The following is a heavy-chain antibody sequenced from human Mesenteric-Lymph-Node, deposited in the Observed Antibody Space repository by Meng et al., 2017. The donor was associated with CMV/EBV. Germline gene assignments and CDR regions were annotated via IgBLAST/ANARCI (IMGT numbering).Heavy chain of an antibody. V-gene: IGHV4-34*01. J-gene: IGHJ4*02. CDR1: GGSFSGYY. Sequence: WGARLLKPSGTLSPPCAVYGGSFSGYYWSLIRQPPGKGLEWIGEINHSGSTNYNPSLKSRVTISVATSKNQFSLKLSSVTAADTAVYYCARHQRWLKSEGGFNYWGQGTLVTVSS. D-gene: IGHD4-23*01. CDR2: INHSGST. CDR3: ARHQRWLKSEGGFNY.